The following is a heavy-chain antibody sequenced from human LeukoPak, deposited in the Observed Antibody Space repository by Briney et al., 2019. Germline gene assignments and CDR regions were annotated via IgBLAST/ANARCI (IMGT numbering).Heavy chain of an antibody. J-gene: IGHJ4*02. CDR1: GGSISSYY. V-gene: IGHV4-59*12. CDR2: IYYSGST. D-gene: IGHD3-9*01. Sequence: SETLSLTCTVSGGSISSYYWSWIRQPPGKGLEWIGYIYYSGSTNYNPSLKSRVTMSVDTSKNQFPLKLSSVTAADTAVYYCARSSQGLRYFDWLLYQDYWGQGTLVTVSS. CDR3: ARSSQGLRYFDWLLYQDY.